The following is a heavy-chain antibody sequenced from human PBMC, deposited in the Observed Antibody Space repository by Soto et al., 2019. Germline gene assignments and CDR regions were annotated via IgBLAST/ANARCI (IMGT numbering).Heavy chain of an antibody. D-gene: IGHD6-13*01. V-gene: IGHV1-2*02. CDR2: INPNSGGT. CDR1: GYTFTGYY. J-gene: IGHJ4*02. Sequence: GASVKVSCKASGYTFTGYYMHWVRQAPGQGLEWMGWINPNSGGTNYAQKFQGRVTMTRDTSISTAFMELSRLRSDDTAVYYCARDQEYSSSWADWGQGTLVTVSS. CDR3: ARDQEYSSSWAD.